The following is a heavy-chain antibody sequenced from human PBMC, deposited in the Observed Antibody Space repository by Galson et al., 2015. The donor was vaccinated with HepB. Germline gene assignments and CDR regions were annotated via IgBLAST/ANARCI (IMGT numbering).Heavy chain of an antibody. Sequence: SVKVSCKASGYTFNKYGISWVRQAPGQGLEWMGWISTKRGNTKHAQNFPGRVTMTTETSTNTAYMELRSLRSADTAVYYCARDVDWALDYWGQGTLVTVSS. D-gene: IGHD3-9*01. CDR1: GYTFNKYG. CDR3: ARDVDWALDY. J-gene: IGHJ4*02. V-gene: IGHV1-18*01. CDR2: ISTKRGNT.